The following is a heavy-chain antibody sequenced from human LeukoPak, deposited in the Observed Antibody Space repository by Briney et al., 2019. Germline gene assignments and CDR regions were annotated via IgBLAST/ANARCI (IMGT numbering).Heavy chain of an antibody. Sequence: SETLSLTCTVSGGSISSYYWGWIRQPPGKGLEWIGSTYYSGSTYYNPSLKSRVTISVDTSKNQFSLKLSSVTAADTAVYYCASLPGYSSSWYVYFQHWGQGTLVTVSS. D-gene: IGHD6-13*01. CDR3: ASLPGYSSSWYVYFQH. CDR2: TYYSGST. J-gene: IGHJ1*01. CDR1: GGSISSYY. V-gene: IGHV4-39*01.